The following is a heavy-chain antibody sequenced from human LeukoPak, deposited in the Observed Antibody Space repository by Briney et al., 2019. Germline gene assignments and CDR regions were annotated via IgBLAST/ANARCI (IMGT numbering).Heavy chain of an antibody. V-gene: IGHV4-4*07. CDR3: AQVNYGDYGNWFDP. CDR1: GGSISSYY. CDR2: IYTSGST. Sequence: PSETLCLTCTVSGGSISSYYWSWIRQPAGKGLEWIGRIYTSGSTNYNPSLKSRVTMSVDTSKNQFALKLSSVTAADTAVYYCAQVNYGDYGNWFDPWGQGTLVTVSS. J-gene: IGHJ5*02. D-gene: IGHD4-17*01.